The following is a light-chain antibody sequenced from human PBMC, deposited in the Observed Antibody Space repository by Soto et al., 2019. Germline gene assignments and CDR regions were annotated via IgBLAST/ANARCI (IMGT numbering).Light chain of an antibody. V-gene: IGKV1-9*01. CDR3: QQVNGYPST. CDR1: QGISSY. J-gene: IGKJ4*01. Sequence: QVTQSPSSLSAYVGDRVTITCLASQGISSYLGWYQQKPGKAPNLLIYDASTLHSGVPSRFSGGGSGTDFTLTISSLQPEDFATYYCQQVNGYPSTFGGGTKVDI. CDR2: DAS.